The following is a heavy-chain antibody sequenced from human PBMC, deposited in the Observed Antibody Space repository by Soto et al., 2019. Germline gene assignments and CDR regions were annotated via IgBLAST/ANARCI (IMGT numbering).Heavy chain of an antibody. CDR2: AYYSGDT. D-gene: IGHD2-15*01. CDR3: ARGRGPSGGAGTGEVKDNWFQP. V-gene: IGHV4-59*01. CDR1: GGSISRYY. J-gene: IGHJ5*02. Sequence: SETLSLTCSVSGGSISRYYWSWIRQPPGKGLEWIGYAYYSGDTGYNPSLQSLVTMAVDTSKNQVSLKLTSVTAADTAVYYCARGRGPSGGAGTGEVKDNWFQPWHQLALVTFSS.